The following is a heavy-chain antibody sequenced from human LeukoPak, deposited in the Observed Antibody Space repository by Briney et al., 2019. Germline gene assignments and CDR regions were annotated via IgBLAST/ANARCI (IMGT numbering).Heavy chain of an antibody. D-gene: IGHD2-21*02. CDR1: GDSVTSGGYY. CDR2: ISNSGTT. J-gene: IGHJ3*01. CDR3: ARDVVVTYSPDAFDL. Sequence: PSETLSLTCAVSGDSVTSGGYYWTWIRQHPGKGLEWIGYISNSGTTPYNPSLKSRVSISVDTSNNQFSLRLSSVTAANTAVYYCARDVVVTYSPDAFDLWGQGTMVTVSS. V-gene: IGHV4-31*11.